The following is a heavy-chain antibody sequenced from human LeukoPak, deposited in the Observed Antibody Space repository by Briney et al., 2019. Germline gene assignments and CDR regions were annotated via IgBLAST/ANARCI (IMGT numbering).Heavy chain of an antibody. CDR2: IIPIFGTA. Sequence: SVKVSCKASGRTFSSYAISWVRQAPGQGLEWMGGIIPIFGTANYAQKFQGRVTITADESTSTAYMELSSLRSEDTAVYYCARGSHYYDSSGYPYYYYYYMDVWGKGTTVTVSS. J-gene: IGHJ6*03. D-gene: IGHD3-22*01. CDR3: ARGSHYYDSSGYPYYYYYYMDV. V-gene: IGHV1-69*01. CDR1: GRTFSSYA.